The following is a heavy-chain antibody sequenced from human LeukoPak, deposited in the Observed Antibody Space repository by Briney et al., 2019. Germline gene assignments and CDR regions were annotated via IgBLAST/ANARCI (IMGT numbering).Heavy chain of an antibody. V-gene: IGHV3-20*04. J-gene: IGHJ4*02. Sequence: GGSLRLSCAASGFTFDDYGMSWVRQAPGKGLEWVSGINWNGGSTGYADSAKGRFTISRDNAQNSLYLQMNSLGDDDTAVYYCARGRSGYYFDYWGQGTLVTVSS. CDR2: INWNGGST. D-gene: IGHD3-22*01. CDR3: ARGRSGYYFDY. CDR1: GFTFDDYG.